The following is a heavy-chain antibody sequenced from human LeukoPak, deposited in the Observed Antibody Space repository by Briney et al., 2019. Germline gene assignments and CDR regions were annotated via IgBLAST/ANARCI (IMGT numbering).Heavy chain of an antibody. V-gene: IGHV3-33*01. CDR2: IWYDGSNK. CDR3: ARGGGYDYSGAFDI. CDR1: GFTFSSYG. D-gene: IGHD5-12*01. J-gene: IGHJ3*02. Sequence: GGSLRLSCAASGFTFSSYGMHWVRQAPGKGLEWVAVIWYDGSNKYYADSVKGRFTISRDNAKNSLYLQMNSLRAEDTAVYYCARGGGYDYSGAFDIWGQGTMVTVSS.